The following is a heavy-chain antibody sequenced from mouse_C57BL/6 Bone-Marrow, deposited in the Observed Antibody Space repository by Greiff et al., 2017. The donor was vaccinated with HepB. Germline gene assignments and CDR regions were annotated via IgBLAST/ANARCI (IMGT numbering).Heavy chain of an antibody. CDR1: GYTFTSYW. CDR3: ARPPFYDYALFAY. Sequence: QVQLKQPGAELVKPGASVKMSCKASGYTFTSYWITWVKQRPGQGLEWIGDIYPGSGSTNYNEKFKSKATLTVVTSSSTAYMQLSSLTSEDSAVYYCARPPFYDYALFAYWGQGTLVTVSA. V-gene: IGHV1-55*01. CDR2: IYPGSGST. D-gene: IGHD2-4*01. J-gene: IGHJ3*01.